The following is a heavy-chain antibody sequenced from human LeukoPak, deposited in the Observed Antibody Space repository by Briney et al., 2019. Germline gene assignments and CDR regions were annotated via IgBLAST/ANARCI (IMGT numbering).Heavy chain of an antibody. CDR2: IYYSGST. J-gene: IGHJ4*02. Sequence: SETLSLXCTVSGGSISSSSYYWGWIRQPPGKGQEWIGSIYYSGSTYYNPSLKSRVTISVDTSKNQFSLKLSSVTAADTAVYYCARRNVLMVYAIDYWGQGTLVTVSS. D-gene: IGHD2-8*01. CDR1: GGSISSSSYY. CDR3: ARRNVLMVYAIDY. V-gene: IGHV4-39*01.